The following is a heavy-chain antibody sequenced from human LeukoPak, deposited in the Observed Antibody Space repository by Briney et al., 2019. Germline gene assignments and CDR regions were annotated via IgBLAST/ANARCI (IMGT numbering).Heavy chain of an antibody. CDR3: ARDPYYDFWSGYYLDY. Sequence: PGGSLRLSCAASGFTFSTYDMNWVRQAPGKGLEWVSYISSSSSSIYYADSVKGRFTISRDNAKNSLYLQMNSLRAEDTAVYYCARDPYYDFWSGYYLDYWGQGTLVTVSS. D-gene: IGHD3-3*01. J-gene: IGHJ4*02. CDR1: GFTFSTYD. CDR2: ISSSSSSI. V-gene: IGHV3-48*04.